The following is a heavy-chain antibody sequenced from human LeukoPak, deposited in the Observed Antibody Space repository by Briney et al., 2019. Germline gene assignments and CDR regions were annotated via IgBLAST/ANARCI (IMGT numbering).Heavy chain of an antibody. CDR1: GNSISGNYY. J-gene: IGHJ4*02. CDR2: IFTSGNT. CDR3: TRESATSGSTD. D-gene: IGHD3-10*01. Sequence: SETPSLTCTVSGNSISGNYYWNWIRQPAGKGLEWIGRIFTSGNTNYNSSLKSRVTISFDTSKDQFSLRLSSVTVADTAFYYCTRESATSGSTDWGQGTLVTVSS. V-gene: IGHV4-61*02.